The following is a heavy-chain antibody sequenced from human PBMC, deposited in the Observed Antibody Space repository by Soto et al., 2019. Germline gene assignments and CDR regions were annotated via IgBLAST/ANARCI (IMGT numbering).Heavy chain of an antibody. Sequence: PGGSLRLSCTASGFTFGDYAMSWVRQAPGKXLEWVGFIRSKAYGGTTEYAASVKGRFTISRDDSKSIAYLQMNSLKTEDTAVYYCTREFPNYYDSSGYPYYFDYWGQGTLVTVSS. CDR3: TREFPNYYDSSGYPYYFDY. D-gene: IGHD3-22*01. V-gene: IGHV3-49*04. J-gene: IGHJ4*02. CDR1: GFTFGDYA. CDR2: IRSKAYGGTT.